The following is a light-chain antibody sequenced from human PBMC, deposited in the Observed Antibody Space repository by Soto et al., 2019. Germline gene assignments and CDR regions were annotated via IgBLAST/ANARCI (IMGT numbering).Light chain of an antibody. CDR3: QQYNSWT. CDR1: QSVSTW. J-gene: IGKJ1*01. V-gene: IGKV1-5*03. CDR2: KAS. Sequence: DSQMTQAPSTLPASVGDRDTISCRASQSVSTWLAWYQQKPGKASKLLIYKASNLESGVPSRFSGSGSGTEFTIPISSLQSDDLATDYCQQYNSWTFGQGTKVDI.